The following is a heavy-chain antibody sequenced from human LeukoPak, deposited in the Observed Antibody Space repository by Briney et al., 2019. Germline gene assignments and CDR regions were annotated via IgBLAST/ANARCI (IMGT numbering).Heavy chain of an antibody. CDR1: GGSISSYY. J-gene: IGHJ3*02. CDR2: IYYTGST. CDR3: ARSDYSGSGTYTEFDAFDI. D-gene: IGHD3-10*01. V-gene: IGHV4-59*01. Sequence: KSSETLSLTCTVSGGSISSYYWSWLRQPPGKGLEWIGYIYYTGSTSYNPSLKSRVTISMDTSKNQFSLKLSSVTAADSAVYYCARSDYSGSGTYTEFDAFDIWGQGPMVTVSS.